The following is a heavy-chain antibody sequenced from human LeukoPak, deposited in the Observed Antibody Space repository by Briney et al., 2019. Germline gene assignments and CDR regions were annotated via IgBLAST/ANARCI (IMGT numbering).Heavy chain of an antibody. CDR1: GGSISGYY. Sequence: PSETLSLTCTVSGGSISGYYRSWIRQPPGKGLEYIGYIYYSGSTNYNPSLKSRVTISVDTSKNQFSLKLSSVTAADTVVYYCARAGDRDDAFDIWGQGTMVTVSS. J-gene: IGHJ3*02. D-gene: IGHD7-27*01. CDR2: IYYSGST. CDR3: ARAGDRDDAFDI. V-gene: IGHV4-59*01.